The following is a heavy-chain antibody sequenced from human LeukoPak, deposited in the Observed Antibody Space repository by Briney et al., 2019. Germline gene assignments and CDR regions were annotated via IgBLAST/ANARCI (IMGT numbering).Heavy chain of an antibody. CDR1: GFTFSNYG. Sequence: PGGTLRLSCAASGFTFSNYGMHWVRQAPGKGLEWVAFIRYDGSNKYYADSVKGRFTISRDNSKNTLYLQMNSLRAEDTAVYYCAKDLYVLLWFGESLDYWGQGTLVTVSS. CDR2: IRYDGSNK. J-gene: IGHJ4*02. CDR3: AKDLYVLLWFGESLDY. D-gene: IGHD3-10*01. V-gene: IGHV3-30*02.